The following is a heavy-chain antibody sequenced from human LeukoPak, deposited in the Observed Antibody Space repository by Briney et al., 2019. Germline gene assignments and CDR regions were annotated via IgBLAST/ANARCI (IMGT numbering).Heavy chain of an antibody. V-gene: IGHV3-48*03. J-gene: IGHJ4*02. Sequence: GGSLRLSCAASGFTFSSYEMNWVRQAPGKGLEWVSYISGSGSTIYYADSVKGRFTISRDNAKNTLYLLMNSLRADDTAVYYCTRDRVSPFDYWGQGTLVTVSS. CDR3: TRDRVSPFDY. CDR2: ISGSGSTI. D-gene: IGHD6-13*01. CDR1: GFTFSSYE.